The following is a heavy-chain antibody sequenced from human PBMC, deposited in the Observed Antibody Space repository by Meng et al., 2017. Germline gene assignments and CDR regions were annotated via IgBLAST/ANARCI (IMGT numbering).Heavy chain of an antibody. CDR2: INPNSGGT. CDR3: ARVYQGYSSGWNYFDY. CDR1: GYTFTGYY. J-gene: IGHJ4*02. Sequence: ASVKVSCQASGYTFTGYYMHWVRQAPGQGLEWMGRINPNSGGTNYAQKFQGRVTMTRDTSISTAYMELSRLRSDDTAVYYCARVYQGYSSGWNYFDYWGQGTLVTVSS. V-gene: IGHV1-2*06. D-gene: IGHD6-19*01.